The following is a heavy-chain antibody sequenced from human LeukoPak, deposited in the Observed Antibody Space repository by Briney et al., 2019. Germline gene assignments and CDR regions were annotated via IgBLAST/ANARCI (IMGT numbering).Heavy chain of an antibody. D-gene: IGHD4-11*01. Sequence: SETLSLTCTVSGGSISPYYWSWIRQPPGKALEWIGYIYSSGSTNYNPSLKSRVTISVDTSNNQFSLKLSSVTAADTAVYYCASGADYSNYYFDYWGQGTLVPVSS. CDR3: ASGADYSNYYFDY. CDR1: GGSISPYY. V-gene: IGHV4-59*01. J-gene: IGHJ4*02. CDR2: IYSSGST.